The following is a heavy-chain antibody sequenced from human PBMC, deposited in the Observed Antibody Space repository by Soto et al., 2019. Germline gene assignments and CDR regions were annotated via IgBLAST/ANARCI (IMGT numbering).Heavy chain of an antibody. CDR1: GFDFGSFG. Sequence: SVKVSCKASGFDFGSFGIQFLRQTRGRGLEWIGWIVGASGRTNYARQFQGRVAFSRDMSSTTAYMDLYDLKSDDTAVYFCSADHPHTAIGWPVWGQGTTVTVSS. CDR2: IVGASGRT. J-gene: IGHJ6*02. V-gene: IGHV1-58*02. CDR3: SADHPHTAIGWPV.